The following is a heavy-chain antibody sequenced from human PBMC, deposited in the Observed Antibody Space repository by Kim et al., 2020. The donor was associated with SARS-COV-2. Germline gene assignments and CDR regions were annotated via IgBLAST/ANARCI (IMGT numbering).Heavy chain of an antibody. CDR2: T. CDR3: ARRAVSHYYFDY. D-gene: IGHD3-10*01. J-gene: IGHJ4*02. V-gene: IGHV1-46*01. Sequence: TSYAKKSQGRVTMTRDTSTSTVYMELSSLRSEDTAVYCCARRAVSHYYFDYWGQGTLVTVSS.